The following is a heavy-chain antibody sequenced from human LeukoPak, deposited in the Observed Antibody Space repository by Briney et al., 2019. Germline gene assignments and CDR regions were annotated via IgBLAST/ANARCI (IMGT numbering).Heavy chain of an antibody. D-gene: IGHD1-26*01. V-gene: IGHV4-39*07. CDR1: GGSISSSSYY. Sequence: SETLSLTCTVSGGSISSSSYYWGWIRQPPGKGLEWIGEINHSGSTNYNPSLKSRVTISVDTSKNQFSLKMSSVTAADTAVFYCARGGGFYPYIDVWDKGTTVTVSS. CDR3: ARGGGFYPYIDV. J-gene: IGHJ6*03. CDR2: INHSGST.